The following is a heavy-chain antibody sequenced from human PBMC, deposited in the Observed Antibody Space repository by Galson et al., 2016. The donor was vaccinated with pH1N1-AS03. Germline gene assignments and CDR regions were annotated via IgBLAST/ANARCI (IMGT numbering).Heavy chain of an antibody. CDR2: INPSSGGT. D-gene: IGHD1-26*01. J-gene: IGHJ4*02. V-gene: IGHV1-2*02. CDR1: GYTFAYYY. Sequence: SVKVSCKASGYTFAYYYVHWVRQAPGQGLEWMGWINPSSGGTKFAQKFQGTVSMTTDTSTRTAYMELRRMRADATAVYYCARGGGSAVDSWGQGTLVTVSS. CDR3: ARGGGSAVDS.